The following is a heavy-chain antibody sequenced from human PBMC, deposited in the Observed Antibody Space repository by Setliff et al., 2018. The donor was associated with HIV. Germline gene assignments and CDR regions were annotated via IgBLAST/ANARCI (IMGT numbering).Heavy chain of an antibody. J-gene: IGHJ5*01. V-gene: IGHV4-31*02. D-gene: IGHD5-12*01. CDR1: GGSVTSGGHY. CDR3: ARGGNSRAAWFDS. Sequence: PSETLSLTCTVSGGSVTSGGHYWSWIRQQPGKAPEWIGYIHYTGSNFYNPSLTDRLTISVDTSKNQFSLKLSYVTAADTAVYYCARGGNSRAAWFDSWGQGTLVTV. CDR2: IHYTGSN.